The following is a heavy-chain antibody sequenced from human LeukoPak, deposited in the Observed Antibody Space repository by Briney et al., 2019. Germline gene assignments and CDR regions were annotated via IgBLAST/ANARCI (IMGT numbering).Heavy chain of an antibody. CDR3: VSFYETN. CDR1: GNYL. CDR2: VNSDGSWT. D-gene: IGHD2-2*01. V-gene: IGHV3-74*01. J-gene: IGHJ4*02. Sequence: GGSLRLSCAASGNYLMHWVRQAPGKGRVWVSHVNSDGSWTSHADSVKGRFTISKDNAKNTVYLQMNNLRTEDTAVYYCVSFYETNWGRGTLVTVSS.